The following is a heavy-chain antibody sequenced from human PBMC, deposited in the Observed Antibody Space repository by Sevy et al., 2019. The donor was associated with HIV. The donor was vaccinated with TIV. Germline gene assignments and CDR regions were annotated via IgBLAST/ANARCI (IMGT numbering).Heavy chain of an antibody. Sequence: GGSLRLSCAASGFTFSTYAMTWVRQAPGKGLEWVSGISGSGGSTYYADSVRGRFTISRDNSKNTLYLQMNSLRAEDTAVYYYANSQQQLDPYYQYYYMDVWGKGTTVTVSS. D-gene: IGHD6-13*01. CDR1: GFTFSTYA. CDR3: ANSQQQLDPYYQYYYMDV. V-gene: IGHV3-23*01. J-gene: IGHJ6*03. CDR2: ISGSGGST.